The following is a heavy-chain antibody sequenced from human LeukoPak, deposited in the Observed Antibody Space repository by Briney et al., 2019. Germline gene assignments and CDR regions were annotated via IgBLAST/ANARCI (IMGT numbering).Heavy chain of an antibody. V-gene: IGHV4-30-4*08. D-gene: IGHD3-9*01. CDR3: ARKILTGPIYYYYYGMDV. CDR2: IYYSGST. J-gene: IGHJ6*02. Sequence: SETLSLTCTVSGGSISSGDYYWSWIRQPPGKGLEWIGYIYYSGSTYYNPSLKSRVTISVDTSKNQFSLKLSSVTAADTAVYYCARKILTGPIYYYYYGMDVWGQGTTVTVSS. CDR1: GGSISSGDYY.